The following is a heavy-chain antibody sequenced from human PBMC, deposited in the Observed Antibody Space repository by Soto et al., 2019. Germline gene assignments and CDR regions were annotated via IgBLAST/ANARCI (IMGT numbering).Heavy chain of an antibody. Sequence: ASVKVSCKVSGYTLTELSMHWVRQAPGKGLEWMGGFDPEDGETIYAQKFQGRVTMTEDTSTDTAYMELSSLRSEDTAVYYCATDFVYVSSTSCYSPYAFDIWGQGTMVTVSS. CDR3: ATDFVYVSSTSCYSPYAFDI. V-gene: IGHV1-24*01. CDR1: GYTLTELS. J-gene: IGHJ3*02. D-gene: IGHD2-2*01. CDR2: FDPEDGET.